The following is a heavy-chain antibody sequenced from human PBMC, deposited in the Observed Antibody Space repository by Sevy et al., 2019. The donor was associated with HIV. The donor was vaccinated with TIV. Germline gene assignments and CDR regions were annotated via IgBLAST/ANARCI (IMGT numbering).Heavy chain of an antibody. Sequence: GGSLRLSCAASGFTFDDYAMHWVRHAPGKGLEWVSGISWNSGSIDYAESVKGRFTISRDNAKNSLYLQMNSLRAEDTALYYCATDTHRDYDFWCWFDPWGQGTLVTVSS. CDR2: ISWNSGSI. D-gene: IGHD3-3*01. J-gene: IGHJ5*02. V-gene: IGHV3-9*01. CDR3: ATDTHRDYDFWCWFDP. CDR1: GFTFDDYA.